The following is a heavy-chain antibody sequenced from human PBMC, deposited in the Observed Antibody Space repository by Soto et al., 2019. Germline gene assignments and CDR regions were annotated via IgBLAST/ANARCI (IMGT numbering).Heavy chain of an antibody. CDR2: ISYDGSNK. V-gene: IGHV3-30*18. D-gene: IGHD6-19*01. CDR3: AKEWQWLAYFDY. J-gene: IGHJ4*02. CDR1: GFTFSSYG. Sequence: PGGSLRLSCAASGFTFSSYGMHWVRQAPGKGLEWVAVISYDGSNKYYADSVKGRFTISRDNSKNTLYLQMNSLRAEDTAVYYCAKEWQWLAYFDYWGQGTLVTVSS.